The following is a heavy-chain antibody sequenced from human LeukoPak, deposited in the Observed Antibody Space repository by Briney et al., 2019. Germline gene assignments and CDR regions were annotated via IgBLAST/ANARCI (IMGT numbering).Heavy chain of an antibody. CDR2: INGDGRNI. D-gene: IGHD3-9*01. V-gene: IGHV3-74*01. CDR1: GFTFSSYW. CDR3: TRDLMDYDVSTGLHHYYMDV. Sequence: PTGGSLRLSCVASGFTFSSYWMHWVRQDPRKGLVWVSRINGDGRNINYADSVRGRFTISRGNAKNTLYLQMNTLRAEDTAVYYCTRDLMDYDVSTGLHHYYMDVWGQGTTVTVSS. J-gene: IGHJ6*02.